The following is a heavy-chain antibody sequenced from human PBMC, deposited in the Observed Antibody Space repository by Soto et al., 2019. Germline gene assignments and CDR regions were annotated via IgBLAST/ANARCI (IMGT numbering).Heavy chain of an antibody. CDR1: GGSISSGDYY. CDR3: DRVGVWGSSGHEYFQH. CDR2: IYYSGST. D-gene: IGHD6-19*01. V-gene: IGHV4-30-4*01. Sequence: QVQLQESGPGLVKPSHTLSLTCTVPGGSISSGDYYWCWIRQPPGKGLEWIGYIYYSGSTYYNPSLKSRVTVSVDTSKNQFSLKLRSLTAADTAVYYCDRVGVWGSSGHEYFQHWGQGTLVTVSS. J-gene: IGHJ1*01.